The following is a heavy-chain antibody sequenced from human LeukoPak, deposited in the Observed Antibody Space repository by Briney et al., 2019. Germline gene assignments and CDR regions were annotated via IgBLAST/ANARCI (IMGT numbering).Heavy chain of an antibody. J-gene: IGHJ5*02. V-gene: IGHV4-38-2*01. D-gene: IGHD2-8*02. CDR2: IYHSGST. CDR3: ARVSTGWFDP. CDR1: GYSISSGYY. Sequence: SETLPLTCAVSGYSISSGYYWGWIRQPPGKGLEWMGSIYHSGSTYYNPSLKSRVTISVDTSKNQFSLKLSSVTAADTAVYYCARVSTGWFDPWGQGTLVTVSS.